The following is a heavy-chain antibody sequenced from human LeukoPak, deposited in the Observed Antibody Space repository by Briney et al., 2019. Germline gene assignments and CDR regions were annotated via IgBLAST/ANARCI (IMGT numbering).Heavy chain of an antibody. J-gene: IGHJ4*02. CDR1: GFTFSSYA. D-gene: IGHD4-23*01. CDR2: ISGSGGST. Sequence: GGSLRPSCAASGFTFSSYAMSWVRQAPGKGLEWVSAISGSGGSTYYADSVKGRFTISRDNSKNTLYLQMNSLRAEDTAVYYCASMVTQYYFDYWGQGTLVTVSS. CDR3: ASMVTQYYFDY. V-gene: IGHV3-23*01.